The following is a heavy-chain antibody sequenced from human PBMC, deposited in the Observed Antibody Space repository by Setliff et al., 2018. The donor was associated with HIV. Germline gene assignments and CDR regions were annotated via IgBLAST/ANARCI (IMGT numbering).Heavy chain of an antibody. CDR1: GYVFANYW. CDR2: IYPSDSKT. J-gene: IGHJ3*02. V-gene: IGHV5-51*01. D-gene: IGHD6-13*01. Sequence: GESPKISCKGSGYVFANYWIGWVRQMPGTGLEWMGIIYPSDSKTIYGPSFQGQVTISVDTSTTTAYLQWSSLKASDTAMYYCTKQPDATISIEGGDGFDIWGQGTMVTVSS. CDR3: TKQPDATISIEGGDGFDI.